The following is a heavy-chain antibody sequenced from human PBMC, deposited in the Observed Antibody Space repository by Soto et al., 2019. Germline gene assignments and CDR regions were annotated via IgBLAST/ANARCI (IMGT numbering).Heavy chain of an antibody. CDR2: ISSRGDET. J-gene: IGHJ6*02. Sequence: GGSLRLSCAASGFMFSRYAMNWVRQAPGKGLEWVAIISSRGDETSYAGSVKGRLTISRDDSKSTLFLHMNNLWAEDTAVYYCAKETGNSYGFQPNALDVWGQGTTVTVSS. CDR3: AKETGNSYGFQPNALDV. D-gene: IGHD5-18*01. V-gene: IGHV3-23*01. CDR1: GFMFSRYA.